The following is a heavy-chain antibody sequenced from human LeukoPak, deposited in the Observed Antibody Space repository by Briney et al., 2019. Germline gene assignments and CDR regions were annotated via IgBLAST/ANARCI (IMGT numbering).Heavy chain of an antibody. CDR2: INPSGGST. J-gene: IGHJ1*01. V-gene: IGHV1-46*01. CDR3: ATDQPSGSPS. Sequence: ASVKVSCKASGYTFTSYYMHWVRQAPGQGLEWMGIINPSGGSTSYAQKFQGRVTMTEDTSTDTAYMELSSLRSEDTAVYYCATDQPSGSPSWGQGTLVTVSS. D-gene: IGHD3-10*01. CDR1: GYTFTSYY.